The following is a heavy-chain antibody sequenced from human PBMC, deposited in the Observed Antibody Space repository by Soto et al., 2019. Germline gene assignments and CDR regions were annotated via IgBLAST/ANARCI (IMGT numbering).Heavy chain of an antibody. D-gene: IGHD3-16*01. CDR3: ANRSSYMITLGGVAPPVAY. Sequence: PGGSLGLSCAASGFTFSSYAMSWVRQAPGKGLEWVSAISGSGGSTYYADSVKGRFTISRDNSKNTLYLQMNSLRAEDTAVYYCANRSSYMITLGGVAPPVAYWGKGTLVPVPS. CDR2: ISGSGGST. V-gene: IGHV3-23*01. J-gene: IGHJ4*02. CDR1: GFTFSSYA.